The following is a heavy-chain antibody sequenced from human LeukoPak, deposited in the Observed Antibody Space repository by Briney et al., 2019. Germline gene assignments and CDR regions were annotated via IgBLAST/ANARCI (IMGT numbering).Heavy chain of an antibody. V-gene: IGHV4-38-2*02. CDR1: GYSISSGYY. J-gene: IGHJ6*03. CDR3: ARDLQLWPRGYYYYMDV. CDR2: INHSGST. Sequence: SETLSLTCTVSGYSISSGYYWGWIRQPPGKGLEWIGEINHSGSTNYNPSLKSRVTISVDTAKNQFSLKLSSVTAADTAVYYCARDLQLWPRGYYYYMDVWGKGTTVTISS. D-gene: IGHD5-18*01.